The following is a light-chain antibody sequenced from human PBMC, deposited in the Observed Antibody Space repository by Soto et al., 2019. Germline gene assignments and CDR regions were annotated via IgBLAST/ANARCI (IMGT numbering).Light chain of an antibody. V-gene: IGKV3-20*01. Sequence: EIVLAQSRGTLSLSPGERATLSCRASQSVSSSYLAWYQQKPGQAPRLLIYAASSRATGIQDRFSGSGSGTDFTLTSSRLEPEDLALYYCKQYGTSPRTFGQGTKVDIK. CDR1: QSVSSSY. J-gene: IGKJ1*01. CDR2: AAS. CDR3: KQYGTSPRT.